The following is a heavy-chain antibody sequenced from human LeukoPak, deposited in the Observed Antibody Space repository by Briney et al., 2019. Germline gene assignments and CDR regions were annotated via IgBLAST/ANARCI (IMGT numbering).Heavy chain of an antibody. CDR1: GGSISSSSYY. Sequence: SETLSLTCTVSGGSISSSSYYWGWIRQPPGTGLEWIGSIYYSGSTYYNPSLKSRVTISVDTSKNQFSLKLSSVAAADTAVYYCARSRRDGYMGTYYFDYWGQGTLVTVSS. CDR2: IYYSGST. J-gene: IGHJ4*02. D-gene: IGHD5-12*01. CDR3: ARSRRDGYMGTYYFDY. V-gene: IGHV4-39*01.